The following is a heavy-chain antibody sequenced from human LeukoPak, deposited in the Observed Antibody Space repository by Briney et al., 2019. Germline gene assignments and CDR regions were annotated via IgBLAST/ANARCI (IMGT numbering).Heavy chain of an antibody. V-gene: IGHV1-46*02. CDR3: ARGPRITLIRGGQWYYYMDV. CDR1: GYTFNNYG. D-gene: IGHD3-10*01. Sequence: EASVKVSCKASGYTFNNYGISWVRQAPGQGLEWMGLINPSGGSTNYAQKFQGRVTMTRDTSTSTVYMELSSLRSEDTAVYYCARGPRITLIRGGQWYYYMDVWGKGTTVTISS. J-gene: IGHJ6*03. CDR2: INPSGGST.